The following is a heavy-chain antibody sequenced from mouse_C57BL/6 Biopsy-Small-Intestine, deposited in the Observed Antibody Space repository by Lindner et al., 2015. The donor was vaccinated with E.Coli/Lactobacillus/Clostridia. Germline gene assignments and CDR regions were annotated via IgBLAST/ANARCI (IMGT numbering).Heavy chain of an antibody. Sequence: SVKVSCKTSGYTFTDYTFHWVRQAPGQSLEWMGWINADNGDVKYSQKFQDRVTISRDTSASTAYMELSSLTSEDTAVYYCARKKSPEWLSHYFDYWGQGTLVTVSS. CDR3: ARKKSPEWLSHYFDY. J-gene: IGHJ4*01. CDR1: GYTFTDYT. CDR2: INADNGDV. V-gene: IGHV1-62-2*01. D-gene: IGHD6-2*01.